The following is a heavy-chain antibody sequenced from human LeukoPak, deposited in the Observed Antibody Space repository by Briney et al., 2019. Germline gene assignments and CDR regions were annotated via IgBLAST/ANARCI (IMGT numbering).Heavy chain of an antibody. J-gene: IGHJ5*02. CDR2: VYTSGNT. CDR3: ARGCSSTSCYIYGGNWFDP. Sequence: NPSEILSLTCTVSGGFISDYYWTWVRQPAGKGLEWIGRVYTSGNTNYNPSLKSRVTISVDKSKNQFSLKMTSVTVADTAVYYCARGCSSTSCYIYGGNWFDPWGQGTLVTVSP. D-gene: IGHD2-2*02. V-gene: IGHV4-4*07. CDR1: GGFISDYY.